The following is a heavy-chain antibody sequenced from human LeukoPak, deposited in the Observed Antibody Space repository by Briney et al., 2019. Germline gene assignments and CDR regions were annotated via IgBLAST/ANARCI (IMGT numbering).Heavy chain of an antibody. D-gene: IGHD2/OR15-2a*01. CDR2: ISTGSHTI. J-gene: IGHJ4*02. Sequence: GGSLRLSCAAAGFTFSSYSMSWVRQAPGKGLEWVSYISTGSHTIYYADSVKGRFTISRDNAKNSLYLQMNSLRDEDTAVYYCAKDGGTVCNVINYSFDSWGQGTLVTVSS. V-gene: IGHV3-48*02. CDR3: AKDGGTVCNVINYSFDS. CDR1: GFTFSSYS.